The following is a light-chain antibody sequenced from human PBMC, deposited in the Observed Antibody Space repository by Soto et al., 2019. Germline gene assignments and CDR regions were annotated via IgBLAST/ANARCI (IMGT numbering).Light chain of an antibody. CDR2: DTS. V-gene: IGKV3-11*01. J-gene: IGKJ5*01. Sequence: EVVLTQSPATLSLSPGESATLSCRASQSLDSYLICYQQKLGQSPRLLIYDTSKRAAGIPARFSGSGSGTDFTLTIRSLEPEDFSVYHCQQRRSWPITFGQGTRLEIK. CDR3: QQRRSWPIT. CDR1: QSLDSY.